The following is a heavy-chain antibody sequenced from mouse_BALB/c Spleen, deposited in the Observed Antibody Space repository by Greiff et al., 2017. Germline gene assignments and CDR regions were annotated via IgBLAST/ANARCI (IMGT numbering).Heavy chain of an antibody. J-gene: IGHJ2*01. CDR2: INSNGGST. D-gene: IGHD2-3*01. CDR1: GFTFSSYG. Sequence: EVQGVESGGGLVQPGGSLKLSCAASGFTFSSYGMSWVRQTPDKRLELVATINSNGGSTYYPDSVKGRFTISRDNAKNTLYLQMSSLKSEDTAMYYCARALYVDYWGQGTTLTVSS. CDR3: ARALYVDY. V-gene: IGHV5-6-3*01.